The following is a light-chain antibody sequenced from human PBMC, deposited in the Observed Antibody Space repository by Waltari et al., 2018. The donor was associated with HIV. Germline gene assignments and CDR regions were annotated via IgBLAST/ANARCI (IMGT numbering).Light chain of an antibody. J-gene: IGKJ5*01. CDR3: QQYDILPA. Sequence: DIQLTQSPSSLSASVGDRVTITCQASQDVNNYLNWYQQKPGKAPKLLISDAYNLETGVPSRFSGSGSGTDFTLTINSLQPEDFATYYCQQYDILPAFGQGTRLEIK. V-gene: IGKV1-33*01. CDR1: QDVNNY. CDR2: DAY.